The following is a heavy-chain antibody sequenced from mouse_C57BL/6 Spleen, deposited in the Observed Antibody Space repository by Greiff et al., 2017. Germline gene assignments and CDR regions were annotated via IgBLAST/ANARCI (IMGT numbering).Heavy chain of an antibody. CDR1: GYAFSSYW. Sequence: QVQLQQSGAELVKPGASVKISCKASGYAFSSYWMNWVKQRPGKGLEWIGQIYPGDGDTNYNGKFKGKATLTADKSSSTAYMQLSSLTSEDSAVYFCARGIYYGNYGYFYDRGQVTTLTVAS. CDR2: IYPGDGDT. D-gene: IGHD2-1*01. CDR3: ARGIYYGNYGYFYD. J-gene: IGHJ2*01. V-gene: IGHV1-80*01.